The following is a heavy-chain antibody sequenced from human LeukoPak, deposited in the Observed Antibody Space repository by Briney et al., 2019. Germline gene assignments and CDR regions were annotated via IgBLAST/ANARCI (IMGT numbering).Heavy chain of an antibody. V-gene: IGHV4-59*02. Sequence: SETLSLTCTVSGGSVSSYYWSWIRQPPGKGLEWIGYIYYNGSPKYNPSLKSRVTISVDTSKNQFSLKPSSVTAADTAVYYCARENEYYYDSSGWARNAFDIWGQGTMVTVSS. D-gene: IGHD3-22*01. J-gene: IGHJ3*02. CDR2: IYYNGSP. CDR1: GGSVSSYY. CDR3: ARENEYYYDSSGWARNAFDI.